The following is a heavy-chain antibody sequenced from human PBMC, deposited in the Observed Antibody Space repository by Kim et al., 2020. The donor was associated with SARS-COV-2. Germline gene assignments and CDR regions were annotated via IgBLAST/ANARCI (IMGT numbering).Heavy chain of an antibody. CDR1: GGSISSGGYY. CDR2: IYYSGST. CDR3: ARVGSGKWFGELLHIDY. V-gene: IGHV4-31*03. D-gene: IGHD3-10*01. J-gene: IGHJ4*02. Sequence: SETLSLTCTVSGGSISSGGYYWSWIRQHPGKGLEWIGYIYYSGSTYYNPSLKSRATISVDTSKNQFSLKMSSVTAADTAVHYCARVGSGKWFGELLHIDYWGQGTLVPVSS.